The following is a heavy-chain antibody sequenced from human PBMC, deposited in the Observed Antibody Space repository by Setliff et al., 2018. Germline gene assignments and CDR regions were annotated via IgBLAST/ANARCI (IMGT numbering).Heavy chain of an antibody. D-gene: IGHD1-20*01. V-gene: IGHV3-11*04. CDR1: GFTVSGHY. J-gene: IGHJ4*02. Sequence: GGSLRLSCAASGFTVSGHYMQWVRQAQGKGLVWVSYIGESGNNIHYADPVKGRFTISRDNAKNSLYLQMNSLRVEDTSLYCCARYGNNWNDLDYWGPGTLVTVSS. CDR2: IGESGNNI. CDR3: ARYGNNWNDLDY.